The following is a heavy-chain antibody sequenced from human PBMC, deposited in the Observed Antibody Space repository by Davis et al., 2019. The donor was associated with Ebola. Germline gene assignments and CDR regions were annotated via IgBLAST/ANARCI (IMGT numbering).Heavy chain of an antibody. CDR2: INHSGST. CDR3: ARGMPERRTDPDCSSTSCSSGKADY. Sequence: SQTLSLTCAVYGGSFSGYYWSWIRQPPGKGLEWIGEINHSGSTNYNPSLKSRVTISVDTSKNQFSLKLSSVTAADTAVYYCARGMPERRTDPDCSSTSCSSGKADYWGQGTLVTVSS. J-gene: IGHJ4*02. V-gene: IGHV4-34*01. D-gene: IGHD2-2*01. CDR1: GGSFSGYY.